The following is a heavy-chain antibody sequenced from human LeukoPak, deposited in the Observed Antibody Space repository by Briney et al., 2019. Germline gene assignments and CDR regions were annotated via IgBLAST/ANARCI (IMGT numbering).Heavy chain of an antibody. J-gene: IGHJ4*02. V-gene: IGHV1-18*01. D-gene: IGHD3-10*01. CDR1: GYNFNSYG. Sequence: ASVKVSCKASGYNFNSYGINWVRQAPGQGLEWMGWIRPYNGNTNYAQRLQGRVTMTTYTSTSTAYMELRSLRSDDTAIYHCAIDPRPRGFGGYFHFDYWGQGTLVTVSS. CDR2: IRPYNGNT. CDR3: AIDPRPRGFGGYFHFDY.